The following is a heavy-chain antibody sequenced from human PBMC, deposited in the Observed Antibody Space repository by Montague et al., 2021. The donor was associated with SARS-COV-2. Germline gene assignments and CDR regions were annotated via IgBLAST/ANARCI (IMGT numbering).Heavy chain of an antibody. CDR2: IYSGGST. J-gene: IGHJ6*02. D-gene: IGHD6-25*01. CDR3: ARDAATYGMDV. V-gene: IGHV3-53*04. Sequence: SLRLSCAASGFTVSSNYMSWVRQAPGKGLEWVSVIYSGGSTYYADSVKGRFTISSHNSKNTLYLQMNSLRAEDRAVYYCARDAATYGMDVWGQGTTVTVSS. CDR1: GFTVSSNY.